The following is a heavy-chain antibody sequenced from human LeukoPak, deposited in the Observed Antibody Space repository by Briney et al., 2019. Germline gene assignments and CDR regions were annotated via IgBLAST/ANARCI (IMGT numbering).Heavy chain of an antibody. V-gene: IGHV3-48*04. CDR1: GFTFSSYS. J-gene: IGHJ3*02. CDR2: ISSSSSTI. Sequence: PGGCPSLSCAPSGFTFSSYSMNWVRQAPGKGLEWVSYISSSSSTIYYADSVKGRFTISRDNAKNSLYLQMNSLRAEDTAVYYCAREGDYGDYARSFAFDIWG. CDR3: AREGDYGDYARSFAFDI. D-gene: IGHD4-17*01.